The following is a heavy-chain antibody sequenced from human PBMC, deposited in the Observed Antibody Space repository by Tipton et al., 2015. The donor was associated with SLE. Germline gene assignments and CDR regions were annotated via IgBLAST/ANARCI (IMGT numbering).Heavy chain of an antibody. CDR3: ARSLIAAAGTVWFDP. V-gene: IGHV4-34*01. CDR1: GGSFSGYY. Sequence: TLSLTCAVYGGSFSGYYWSWIRQPPGKGLEWIGEINHSGSTNYNPSLKSRVTISVDTSKNQFSLKLSSVTAADTAVYYCARSLIAAAGTVWFDPWGQGTLVTVSS. CDR2: INHSGST. J-gene: IGHJ5*02. D-gene: IGHD6-13*01.